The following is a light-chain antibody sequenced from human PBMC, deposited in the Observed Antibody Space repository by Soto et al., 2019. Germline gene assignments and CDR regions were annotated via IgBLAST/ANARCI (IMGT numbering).Light chain of an antibody. CDR1: QGISNY. V-gene: IGKV1-27*01. J-gene: IGKJ1*01. Sequence: DIQMTQSPSSLSASVGDRVTITCRASQGISNYLAWYQQKPGKVPELLIYRASTLQSGVPSRFSGSGSGTDFALTISSLQPEDVATYYCQNYNSAPRTFGQGTKVEIK. CDR3: QNYNSAPRT. CDR2: RAS.